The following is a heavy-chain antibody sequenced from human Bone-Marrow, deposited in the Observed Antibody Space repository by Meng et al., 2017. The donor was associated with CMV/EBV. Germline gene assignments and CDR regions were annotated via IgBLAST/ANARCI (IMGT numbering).Heavy chain of an antibody. CDR3: AADFGGCDNTRCHRSDY. CDR2: IIPIFGTA. CDR1: GGTFSSYA. J-gene: IGHJ4*02. V-gene: IGHV1-69*05. Sequence: SVKVSCKASGGTFSSYAISWVRQAPGQGLEWMGGIIPIFGTANYAQKFQERLTITRDMSTTTAYMELSSLRSEDTAVYYCAADFGGCDNTRCHRSDYWGQGTVVTVSS. D-gene: IGHD3-16*01.